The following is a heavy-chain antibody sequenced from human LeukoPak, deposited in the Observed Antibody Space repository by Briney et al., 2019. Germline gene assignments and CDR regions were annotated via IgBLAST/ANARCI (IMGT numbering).Heavy chain of an antibody. V-gene: IGHV1-18*01. CDR2: ISAYNGDT. CDR3: ARDQTFYFDSGGPNFDF. J-gene: IGHJ4*02. CDR1: GYTFFSFG. Sequence: ASVKVSCKPSGYTFFSFGVSWVRQAPGQGLEWMGWISAYNGDTKYSQKFQGRVTMTTDTSTSTAYMELSSLRADDTAVYYCARDQTFYFDSGGPNFDFWGQGSLVTVSS. D-gene: IGHD3-22*01.